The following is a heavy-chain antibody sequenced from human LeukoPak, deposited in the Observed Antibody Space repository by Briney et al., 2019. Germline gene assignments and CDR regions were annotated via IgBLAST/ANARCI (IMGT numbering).Heavy chain of an antibody. CDR2: IYSSGST. Sequence: SETLSLTCTVSGGSISSKYWSWFRQPPAKGLEWIGYIYSSGSTNYIPSLKSRVTISVDTFKTQFSLKLRSVTAADTAVYYCAGHTDYGGNSTWFDPWGQGTLVTVSS. J-gene: IGHJ5*02. V-gene: IGHV4-59*08. CDR3: AGHTDYGGNSTWFDP. CDR1: GGSISSKY. D-gene: IGHD4-23*01.